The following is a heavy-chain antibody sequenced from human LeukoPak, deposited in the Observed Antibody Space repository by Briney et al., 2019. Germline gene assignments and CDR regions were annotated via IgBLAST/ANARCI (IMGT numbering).Heavy chain of an antibody. D-gene: IGHD3-16*01. J-gene: IGHJ6*03. CDR1: GGSISSGGYY. CDR2: IYHSGST. V-gene: IGHV4-30-2*01. Sequence: PSETLSLTCTVSGGSISSGGYYWSWIRQPPGKGLEWIGYIYHSGSTYYNPSLKSRVTISVDRSKNQFSLKLSSVTAADTAVYYCARDRFMRYYYYYYMDVWGKGTTVTVSS. CDR3: ARDRFMRYYYYYYMDV.